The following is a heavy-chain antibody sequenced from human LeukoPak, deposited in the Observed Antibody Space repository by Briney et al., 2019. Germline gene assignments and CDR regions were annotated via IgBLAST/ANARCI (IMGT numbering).Heavy chain of an antibody. CDR3: ARESPYSYGSFDAEDY. V-gene: IGHV4-39*02. J-gene: IGHJ4*02. D-gene: IGHD5-18*01. Sequence: PSETLSLTCTVSGGSIISSSFWWGWIRQPPGKGLEWIGSIYYSGVSYYNTSLKSRVTISVDTSKNQFSLNLNSVTAADTAVYYCARESPYSYGSFDAEDYWGQGTLVTVSS. CDR2: IYYSGVS. CDR1: GGSIISSSFW.